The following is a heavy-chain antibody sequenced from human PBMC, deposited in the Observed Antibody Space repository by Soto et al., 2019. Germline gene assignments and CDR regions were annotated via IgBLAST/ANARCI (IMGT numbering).Heavy chain of an antibody. CDR3: AKDGHSSGWYYFDY. J-gene: IGHJ4*02. CDR1: GFTFSSYA. V-gene: IGHV3-23*01. D-gene: IGHD6-19*01. CDR2: ISGSGGST. Sequence: PGGSLRLSCAASGFTFSSYAMSWVRQAPGKGLEWVSGISGSGGSTYYADSVEGRFTISRDNSKNTLYLQVNSLRDEDTAVYYCAKDGHSSGWYYFDYWGQGTLVTVSS.